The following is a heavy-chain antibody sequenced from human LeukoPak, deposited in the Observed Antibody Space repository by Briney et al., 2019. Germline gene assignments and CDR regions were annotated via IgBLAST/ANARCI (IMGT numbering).Heavy chain of an antibody. V-gene: IGHV3-21*01. CDR2: ISSSSSYI. D-gene: IGHD4-17*01. J-gene: IGHJ4*02. CDR1: GFTFTSYT. CDR3: AKLAYGDYVPNSLDY. Sequence: GGSLRLSCSASGFTFTSYTMNWVRQAPGKALDWVSSISSSSSYIHYADSVKGRFTISRDNAMNSLFLQMNSLRAEDTAVYYCAKLAYGDYVPNSLDYWGQGTLVTVSS.